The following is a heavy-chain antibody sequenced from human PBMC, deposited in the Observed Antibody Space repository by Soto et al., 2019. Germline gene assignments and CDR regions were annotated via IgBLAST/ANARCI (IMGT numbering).Heavy chain of an antibody. D-gene: IGHD2-2*01. Sequence: PSETLSLTCTVSGGSISSGGSYWGWIRQPPGKGLEWIGYIYYSGNAYFNPSLKSRVTLSVDTSKNQFSLNLSSVTAADTAVYYCVRSCSTTKCHFDYWGQGTLVTVSS. CDR1: GGSISSGGSY. CDR2: IYYSGNA. J-gene: IGHJ4*02. CDR3: VRSCSTTKCHFDY. V-gene: IGHV4-30-4*01.